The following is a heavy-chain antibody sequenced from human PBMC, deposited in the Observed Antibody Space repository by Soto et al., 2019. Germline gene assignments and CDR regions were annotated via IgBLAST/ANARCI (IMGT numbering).Heavy chain of an antibody. CDR3: ARRGSSSSGPLDY. J-gene: IGHJ4*02. V-gene: IGHV3-33*01. CDR2: IWYDGSNK. D-gene: IGHD6-6*01. Sequence: GGSLRLSCAASGFTFSSYGMHWVRQAPGKGLEWVAVIWYDGSNKYYADSVKGRFTISRDNSKNTLYLQMNSLRAEDTAAYYCARRGSSSSGPLDYWGQGTLVTVSS. CDR1: GFTFSSYG.